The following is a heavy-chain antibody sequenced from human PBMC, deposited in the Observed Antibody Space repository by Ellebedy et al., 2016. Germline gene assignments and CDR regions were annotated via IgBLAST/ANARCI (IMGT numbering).Heavy chain of an antibody. D-gene: IGHD3-9*01. CDR3: ARAVNFDWLLGYFDN. CDR1: GFTFSDYY. J-gene: IGHJ4*02. Sequence: GESLKISXAASGFTFSDYYMSWIRQAPGKGLEWVATMKEDGSERYYVDSVKGRFTISRDNAENSLHLQMNSLRVEDTAVYYCARAVNFDWLLGYFDNWGQGTLVSVSS. CDR2: MKEDGSER. V-gene: IGHV3-7*01.